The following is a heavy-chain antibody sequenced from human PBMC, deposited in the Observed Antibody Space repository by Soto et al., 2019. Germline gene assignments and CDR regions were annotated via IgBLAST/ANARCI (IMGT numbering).Heavy chain of an antibody. Sequence: ASVKVSCKASGYTFTSYGISWVRQAPGQGLEWMGWISAYNGNTNYAQKLQGRVTMTTDTSTSTAYMELRSLRSDDTAVYYCARLTYYFDSRTPRYYGMDVWGQGTTVTVSS. D-gene: IGHD3-22*01. CDR2: ISAYNGNT. V-gene: IGHV1-18*04. CDR1: GYTFTSYG. CDR3: ARLTYYFDSRTPRYYGMDV. J-gene: IGHJ6*02.